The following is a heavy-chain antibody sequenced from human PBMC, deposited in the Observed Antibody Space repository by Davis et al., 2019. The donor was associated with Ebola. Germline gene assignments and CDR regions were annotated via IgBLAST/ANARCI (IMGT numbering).Heavy chain of an antibody. CDR1: GGSISSYY. Sequence: SETLSLTCTVSGGSISSYYWSWIRQPPGKGLEWIGYIYYSGSTNYNPSLKSRVTISVDTSKNQVSLKLSSVTAADTAVYYCARRGRARGMDVWGQGTTVTVSS. CDR3: ARRGRARGMDV. CDR2: IYYSGST. J-gene: IGHJ6*02. V-gene: IGHV4-59*08.